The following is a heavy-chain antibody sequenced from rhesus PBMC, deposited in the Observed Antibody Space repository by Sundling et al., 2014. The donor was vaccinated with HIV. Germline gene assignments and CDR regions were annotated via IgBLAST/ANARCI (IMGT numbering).Heavy chain of an antibody. Sequence: EVQLVETGGGLVQPGGSLKLSCTTSGFTFSRYGMSWVRQAPGKGLEWVSGINSGGGNTYYADSVKDRFTISRDNSKNTLSLQMNSLRPEDTAVYYCVKDLGYTYGFENYFDSWGQGVLVTVSS. CDR1: GFTFSRYG. D-gene: IGHD5-36*01. V-gene: IGHV3S42*01. CDR2: INSGGGNT. J-gene: IGHJ4*01. CDR3: VKDLGYTYGFENYFDS.